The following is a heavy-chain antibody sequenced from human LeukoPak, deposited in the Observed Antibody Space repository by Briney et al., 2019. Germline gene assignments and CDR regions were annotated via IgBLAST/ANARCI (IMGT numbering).Heavy chain of an antibody. J-gene: IGHJ5*02. CDR3: AKDLRGCSSTSCYGWFDP. CDR2: IRYDGSNK. D-gene: IGHD2-2*01. V-gene: IGHV3-30*02. Sequence: PGGSLRLSCAASGFIFSNYGMHWVRQAPGKGLEWVAFIRYDGSNKYYADSVKGRFTISRDNSKNTLYLQMNSLRAEDTAVYYCAKDLRGCSSTSCYGWFDPWGQGTLVTVSS. CDR1: GFIFSNYG.